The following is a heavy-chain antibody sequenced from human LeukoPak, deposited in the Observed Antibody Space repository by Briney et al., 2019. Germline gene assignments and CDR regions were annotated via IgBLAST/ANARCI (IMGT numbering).Heavy chain of an antibody. V-gene: IGHV4-59*08. D-gene: IGHD2-2*01. CDR1: GGSISSYC. CDR3: ARHKRCVPYYYCMDV. Sequence: PSETLSLTPTVSGGSISSYCWSWIREPPRKRLERIGCVYYTGSTKYVPSLKRRVSRSVDTSKKQFSRKLSSVTAADTAVYYCARHKRCVPYYYCMDVWGKGTTVTVSS. J-gene: IGHJ6*03. CDR2: VYYTGST.